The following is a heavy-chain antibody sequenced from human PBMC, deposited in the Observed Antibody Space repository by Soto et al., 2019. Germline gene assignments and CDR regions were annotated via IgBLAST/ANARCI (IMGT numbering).Heavy chain of an antibody. CDR2: IWYDGSSK. CDR3: ARDSGSTGLYFDY. V-gene: IGHV3-33*01. J-gene: IGHJ4*02. D-gene: IGHD2-2*01. CDR1: GFTFSNHA. Sequence: QVQLVESGGGVVQPGRSLRLSCAASGFTFSNHAMHWVRQAPGEGLEWVAFIWYDGSSKYYADSVKGRFTISRDTPQNTLYLQMNSLRAEDTAVYYCARDSGSTGLYFDYWGQGTLVTVSS.